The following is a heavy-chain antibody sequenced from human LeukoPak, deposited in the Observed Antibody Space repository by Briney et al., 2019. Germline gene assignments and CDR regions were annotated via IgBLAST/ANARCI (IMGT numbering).Heavy chain of an antibody. CDR2: INPNSGGT. Sequence: ASVKVSCKASGYTFTGYYMHWVRQAPGQGLEWMGWINPNSGGTNYAQKFQGRVTMTRDTSISTAYMELSRLRSEDTAVYYCAXXXXXXXXXXXSGSYYQRYNWFDPWGQGTLVTVSS. J-gene: IGHJ5*02. D-gene: IGHD3-10*01. V-gene: IGHV1-2*02. CDR1: GYTFTGYY. CDR3: AXXXXXXXXXXXSGSYYQRYNWFDP.